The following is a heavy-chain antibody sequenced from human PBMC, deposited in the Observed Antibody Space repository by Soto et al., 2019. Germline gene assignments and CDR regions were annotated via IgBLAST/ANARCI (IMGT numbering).Heavy chain of an antibody. Sequence: QVQLQESGPGLVKPSGTLSLTCAVSGGSIRSNNWWSWVRQPPGKGLEWIGEIFHGGSTYYNPSLKTRVTISVDKSKNQFSLKLSSVTAADTAVYYGARVYSGSYADYWGEGTLFTVSS. CDR3: ARVYSGSYADY. J-gene: IGHJ4*02. V-gene: IGHV4-4*02. CDR2: IFHGGST. CDR1: GGSIRSNNW. D-gene: IGHD1-26*01.